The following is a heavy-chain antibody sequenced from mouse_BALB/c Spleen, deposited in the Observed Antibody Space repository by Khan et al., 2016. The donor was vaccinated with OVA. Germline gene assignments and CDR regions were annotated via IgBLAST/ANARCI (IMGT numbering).Heavy chain of an antibody. CDR3: SRLEDI. V-gene: IGHV2-9*02. D-gene: IGHD1-3*01. CDR2: IWAGGST. J-gene: IGHJ2*01. Sequence: QVTLKESGPGLVAPSQSLSITCTVSGYSLTSYGVHWVRQPPGGGQEGRGVIWAGGSTNYNSALMTRLSISKDNPKSQDFLQMTSLHTDDTAMYYWSRLEDIWGQGTTLTVSS. CDR1: GYSLTSYG.